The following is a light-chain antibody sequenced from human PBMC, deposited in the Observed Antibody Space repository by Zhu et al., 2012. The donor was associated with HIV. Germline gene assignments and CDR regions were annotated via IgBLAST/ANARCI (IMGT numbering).Light chain of an antibody. CDR3: QQFNSYVLT. J-gene: IGKJ4*01. V-gene: IGKV1-13*02. CDR2: DAS. Sequence: AIQLTQSPSSLSASVGDRVTVTCRASQGMSSAVAWYQQKPGNAPKLLIYDASSLESGVPLRFSGSGSGTDFTLTISSLQPEDFATYYCQQFNSYVLTFGGGTKVEIK. CDR1: QGMSSA.